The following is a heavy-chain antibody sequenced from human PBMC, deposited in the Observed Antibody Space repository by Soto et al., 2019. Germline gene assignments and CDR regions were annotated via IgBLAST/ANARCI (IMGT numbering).Heavy chain of an antibody. J-gene: IGHJ4*02. CDR3: GKDARGPEN. V-gene: IGHV3-23*01. Sequence: GGSLRLSCAASGFTFSSYTMGWVRQAPGKGLEWVSGISYSGDNTYYAESVRGRFTISRDNYKSTLYLQMNSLRAEDSAVYYCGKDARGPENWGRGTLVTVSS. D-gene: IGHD3-10*01. CDR1: GFTFSSYT. CDR2: ISYSGDNT.